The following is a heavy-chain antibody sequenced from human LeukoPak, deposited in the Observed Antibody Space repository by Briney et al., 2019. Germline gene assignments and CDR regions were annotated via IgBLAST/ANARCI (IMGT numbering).Heavy chain of an antibody. J-gene: IGHJ6*02. CDR1: GESFNNYY. CDR2: INHSGST. V-gene: IGHV4-34*01. Sequence: SETLSLTCAVYGESFNNYYWNWIRQAPGKGLEWIGEINHSGSTNYNPSLRSRVTISVDTSKNQFSLKLSSVTAADTAVYYCAGRDRNSFCGMDVWGRGTPVTVSS. CDR3: AGRDRNSFCGMDV.